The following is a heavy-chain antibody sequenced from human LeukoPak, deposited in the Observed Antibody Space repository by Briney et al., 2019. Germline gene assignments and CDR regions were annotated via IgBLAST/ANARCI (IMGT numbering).Heavy chain of an antibody. CDR3: TVHYDSSGYYSRIHDY. Sequence: GGSLRLSCAASGFTFSNAWMSWVRQAPGKGLEWVGRIKSKTDGGTTDYAAPVKGRFTISRDDSKITLYLQMNSLKTEDTAVYYCTVHYDSSGYYSRIHDYWGQGTLVTVSS. CDR2: IKSKTDGGTT. CDR1: GFTFSNAW. D-gene: IGHD3-22*01. V-gene: IGHV3-15*01. J-gene: IGHJ4*02.